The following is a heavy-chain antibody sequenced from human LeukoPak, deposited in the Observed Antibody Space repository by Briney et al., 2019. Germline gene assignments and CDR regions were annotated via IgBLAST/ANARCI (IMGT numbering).Heavy chain of an antibody. Sequence: PSETLSLTCAVSGGSFSGFYWSWNRQSPGKGLEWIGEYNHFGSTNYNPSLNNRVTISVDKSKNQFSLTLSSVTAADTAVYYCARGNRQLAYYGSGSRLPYDYWGQGSLVTVSS. D-gene: IGHD3-10*01. CDR1: GGSFSGFY. CDR3: ARGNRQLAYYGSGSRLPYDY. V-gene: IGHV4-34*01. J-gene: IGHJ4*02. CDR2: YNHFGST.